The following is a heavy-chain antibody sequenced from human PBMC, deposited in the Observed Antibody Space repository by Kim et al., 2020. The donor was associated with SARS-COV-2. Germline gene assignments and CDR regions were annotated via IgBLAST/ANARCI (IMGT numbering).Heavy chain of an antibody. J-gene: IGHJ4*02. Sequence: GGSLRLSCAASGFTFSSYWMHWVRQAPGKGLVWVSRINSDGSSTRYADSVKGRFTISRDNAKNTLYLQMSGLRAEDTAVYYCARTSSSLFHFDYWGQGTRVTVSS. CDR1: GFTFSSYW. CDR2: INSDGSST. CDR3: ARTSSSLFHFDY. V-gene: IGHV3-74*01. D-gene: IGHD6-13*01.